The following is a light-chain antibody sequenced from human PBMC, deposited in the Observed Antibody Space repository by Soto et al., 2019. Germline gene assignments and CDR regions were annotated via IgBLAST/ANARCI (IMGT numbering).Light chain of an antibody. CDR2: AAS. Sequence: DIQMTQSPSSLSASLGDRDSLTCRASQTISNYLNWYQQKPGKAPKLLIYAASSLQSGVPSRFSGSGSGTDFTLTISSLQPEDFATYYCQQSYSNPPTFGQGTKLEIK. CDR1: QTISNY. J-gene: IGKJ2*01. CDR3: QQSYSNPPT. V-gene: IGKV1-39*01.